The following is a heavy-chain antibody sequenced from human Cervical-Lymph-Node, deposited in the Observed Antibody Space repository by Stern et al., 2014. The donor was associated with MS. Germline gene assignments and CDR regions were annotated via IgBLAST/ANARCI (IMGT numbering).Heavy chain of an antibody. CDR1: GFTFSSYS. CDR3: ARGPPFDY. CDR2: ISSSSNYI. Sequence: EVQLVESGGGLVKPGGSLRLSCAASGFTFSSYSMNWVRQAPGKGLEWVSSISSSSNYIYYADSVKVRFTISRDNAKNSLYLQMNSLRVEDTAVYYCARGPPFDYWGQGTLVTVSS. V-gene: IGHV3-21*01. J-gene: IGHJ4*02.